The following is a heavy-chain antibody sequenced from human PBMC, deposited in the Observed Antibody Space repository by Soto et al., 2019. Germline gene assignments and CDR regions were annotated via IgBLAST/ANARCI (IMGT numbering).Heavy chain of an antibody. CDR2: IRSKAYGGTT. J-gene: IGHJ6*02. CDR3: TRDLVEYGDYVGFRATIYGMDV. CDR1: GFTFGDYA. D-gene: IGHD4-17*01. Sequence: GGSLRLSCTASGFTFGDYAMSWFRQAPGKGLEWVGFIRSKAYGGTTEYAASVKGRFTISRDDSKSIAYLQMNSLKTEDTAVYYCTRDLVEYGDYVGFRATIYGMDVWGQGTTVTVSS. V-gene: IGHV3-49*03.